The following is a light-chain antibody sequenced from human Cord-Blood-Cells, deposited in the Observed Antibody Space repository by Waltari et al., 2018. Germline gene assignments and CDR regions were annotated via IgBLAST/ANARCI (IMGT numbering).Light chain of an antibody. J-gene: IGKJ1*01. Sequence: ENVLTQSPGTLSLSPGERATLSCRASQSVSSSYLAWYQQKPGQAPRLIIYGSSSRATGIPYMFSSSGSGIEFTLTINRPKPEAFAVYYGQKNVSTRPWTSGQGTKMEIK. CDR1: QSVSSSY. CDR3: QKNVSTRPWT. CDR2: GSS. V-gene: IGKV3-20*01.